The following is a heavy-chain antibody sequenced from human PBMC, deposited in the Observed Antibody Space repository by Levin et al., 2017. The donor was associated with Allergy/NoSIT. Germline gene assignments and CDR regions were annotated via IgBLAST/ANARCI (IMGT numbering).Heavy chain of an antibody. CDR2: LYHTGGT. CDR1: GYFIGSNYY. J-gene: IGHJ5*02. D-gene: IGHD3-16*01. Sequence: SETLSLTCAVSGYFIGSNYYWGWIRQPPGKGLEWIGSLYHTGGTYFNPSLESRATISGDMSKNQFSLKLNSVTAADTAVYYCARGGVGRNWFDPWGQGTLVTVSS. CDR3: ARGGVGRNWFDP. V-gene: IGHV4-38-2*01.